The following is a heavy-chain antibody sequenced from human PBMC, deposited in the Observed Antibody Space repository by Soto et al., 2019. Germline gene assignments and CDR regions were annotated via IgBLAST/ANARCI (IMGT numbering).Heavy chain of an antibody. D-gene: IGHD3-9*01. CDR3: ARNLMDYDILTGYYMGYCLDY. J-gene: IGHJ4*02. V-gene: IGHV1-3*01. CDR1: GYTFTSYA. CDR2: INAGNGNT. Sequence: ASVKVSCKASGYTFTSYAMHWVRQAPGQRLEWMGWINAGNGNTKYSQKFQGRVTITRDTPASTAYMELSSLRSEDTAVYYCARNLMDYDILTGYYMGYCLDYWGQGTLVTVSS.